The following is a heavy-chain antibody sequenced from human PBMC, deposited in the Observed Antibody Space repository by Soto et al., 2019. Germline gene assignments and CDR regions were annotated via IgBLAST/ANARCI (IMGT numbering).Heavy chain of an antibody. J-gene: IGHJ5*02. Sequence: SETLSLTCAVYGGSFSGYYWSWIRQPPGKGLEWIGEINHSGSTNYNPSLKSRVTISVDTSKNQFSLKLSSVTAADTAVYYCARGTGYIVVVVAATTSYNWFDPWGQGTLVTVSS. CDR2: INHSGST. CDR3: ARGTGYIVVVVAATTSYNWFDP. V-gene: IGHV4-34*01. CDR1: GGSFSGYY. D-gene: IGHD2-15*01.